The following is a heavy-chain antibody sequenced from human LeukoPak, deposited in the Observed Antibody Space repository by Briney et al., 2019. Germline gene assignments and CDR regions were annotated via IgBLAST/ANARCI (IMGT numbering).Heavy chain of an antibody. CDR2: INPNSGDT. D-gene: IGHD3-22*01. J-gene: IGHJ5*02. CDR1: GYTFTGYY. V-gene: IGHV1-2*04. CDR3: ARDRGYYDSSGFWGFDP. Sequence: GGSVKVSCKASGYTFTGYYLHWVRQAPGHGLEWMGWINPNSGDTHYAQKFQGWVTMTRDTSINTAYLQLSRLRPDDTAVYYCARDRGYYDSSGFWGFDPWGQGTLVTVSS.